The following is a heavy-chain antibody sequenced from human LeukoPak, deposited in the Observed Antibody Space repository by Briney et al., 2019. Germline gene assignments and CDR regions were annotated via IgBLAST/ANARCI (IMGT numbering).Heavy chain of an antibody. CDR3: ARGRGYYYGSGSYYNGLLMDV. Sequence: SETLSLTCTVSGASISSSNYYWAWIRQPPRQGLEWIGSMSYTGSTYYSPSLRDRVTMSLDTSKNQFSLKLSSVTAADTAVYYCARGRGYYYGSGSYYNGLLMDVWGKGTTVTVSS. CDR2: MSYTGST. D-gene: IGHD3-10*01. CDR1: GASISSSNYY. J-gene: IGHJ6*03. V-gene: IGHV4-39*07.